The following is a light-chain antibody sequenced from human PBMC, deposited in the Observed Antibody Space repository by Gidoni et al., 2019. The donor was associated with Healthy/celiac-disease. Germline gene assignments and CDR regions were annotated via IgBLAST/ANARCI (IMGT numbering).Light chain of an antibody. V-gene: IGKV4-1*01. Sequence: VMTQSPDSLAVSLGERATINCKSSQSVLYSSNNKNYLAWYQQKPGQPPKLLIYWASTREAGVPDRCSGSGSGTDFTLTSSSLQAEDVAVYYWQQYYSTPFTFGPGTKVDIK. CDR2: WAS. CDR1: QSVLYSSNNKNY. J-gene: IGKJ3*01. CDR3: QQYYSTPFT.